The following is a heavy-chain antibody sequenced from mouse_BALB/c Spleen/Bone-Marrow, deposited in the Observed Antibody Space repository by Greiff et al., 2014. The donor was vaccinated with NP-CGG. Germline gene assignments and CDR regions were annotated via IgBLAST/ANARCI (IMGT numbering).Heavy chain of an antibody. J-gene: IGHJ2*01. V-gene: IGHV3-2*02. CDR2: ISYSGST. CDR1: GYSITSDYA. D-gene: IGHD1-1*01. Sequence: EVQLQQSGPGLVKPSQSLSLTCTVPGYSITSDYAWNWIRQFPGNKLEWMGYISYSGSTSYNPSLKSRISITRDTSKNQFFLQLNSVTTEDTATYYCARKDYYGSSNFDYWGQGTTLTVSS. CDR3: ARKDYYGSSNFDY.